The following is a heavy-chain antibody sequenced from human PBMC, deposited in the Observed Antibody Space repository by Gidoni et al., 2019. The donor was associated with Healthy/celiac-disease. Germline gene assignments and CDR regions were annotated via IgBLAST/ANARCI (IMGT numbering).Heavy chain of an antibody. J-gene: IGHJ4*02. Sequence: QLQLQESGSGLVKPSQTLSLTCAVSGGSISSGGYSWSWIRQPPGKGLEWIGYIYHSGSTYYNPSLKSRVTISVDRSKNQFSLKLSSVTAADTAVYYCARARGRGFGELRSFDYWGQGTLVTVSS. D-gene: IGHD3-10*01. CDR3: ARARGRGFGELRSFDY. V-gene: IGHV4-30-2*01. CDR1: GGSISSGGYS. CDR2: IYHSGST.